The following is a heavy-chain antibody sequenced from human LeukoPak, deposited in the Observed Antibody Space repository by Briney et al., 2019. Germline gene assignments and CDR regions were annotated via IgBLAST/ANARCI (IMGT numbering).Heavy chain of an antibody. CDR1: GGSISSSSYY. Sequence: SETLSLTCTVSGGSISSSSYYWGWIRQPPGKGLEWIGSIYYSGSTYYNPSLKSRVTISVDTSKNQFSLKLSSVTAADTAVYYCARETTQQYSSSSGTYWGQGTLVTVSS. J-gene: IGHJ4*02. V-gene: IGHV4-39*07. CDR3: ARETTQQYSSSSGTY. CDR2: IYYSGST. D-gene: IGHD6-6*01.